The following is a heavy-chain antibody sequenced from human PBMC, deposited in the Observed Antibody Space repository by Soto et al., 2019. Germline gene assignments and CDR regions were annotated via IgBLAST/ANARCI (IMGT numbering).Heavy chain of an antibody. CDR1: GGSISSRGYY. Sequence: QLQLQESGPGLVKPSETLSLTCTVSGGSISSRGYYWGCIRQPPGNGLEWIGTIYYSGSTYYNPSLKSRVTISVDTSKNEFSLMLSSVTAADTAVYYCATSNWFDPWGQGTLVTVSS. CDR3: ATSNWFDP. CDR2: IYYSGST. V-gene: IGHV4-39*01. J-gene: IGHJ5*02.